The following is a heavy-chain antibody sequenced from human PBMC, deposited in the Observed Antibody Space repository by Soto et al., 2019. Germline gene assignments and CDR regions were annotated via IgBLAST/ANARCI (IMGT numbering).Heavy chain of an antibody. J-gene: IGHJ3*02. D-gene: IGHD3-22*01. Sequence: PGESLKISCNGSGYSFTSYWLGWVRQMPGKGLEWMGIIYPGDSDTRYSPSFQGQVTISADKSISTAYLQWSSLKASDTAMYYCARLWVYYYDSSGYSGGSVAFDIWGQGTMVTVSS. CDR3: ARLWVYYYDSSGYSGGSVAFDI. CDR1: GYSFTSYW. V-gene: IGHV5-51*01. CDR2: IYPGDSDT.